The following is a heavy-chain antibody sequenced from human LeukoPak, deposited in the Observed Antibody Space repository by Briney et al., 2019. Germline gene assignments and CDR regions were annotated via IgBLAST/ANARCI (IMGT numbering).Heavy chain of an antibody. CDR2: INPNDGIR. CDR3: TRDRPHNWFDP. V-gene: IGHV1-46*01. J-gene: IGHJ5*02. Sequence: SVKVSCKASEYSFVSYYIHWVRQAPGEGLEWVGLINPNDGIRNYAQKFQDRVTMTADRSTTTFYMEQSSSTSEDTALYYCTRDRPHNWFDPWRQRTLVAVSP. CDR1: EYSFVSYY.